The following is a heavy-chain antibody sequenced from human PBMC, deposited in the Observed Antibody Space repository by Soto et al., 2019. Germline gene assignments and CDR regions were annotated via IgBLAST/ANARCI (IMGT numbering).Heavy chain of an antibody. Sequence: PGGSLRLSCAASGFTFSSYSMNWVRQAPGKGLEWVSYISSSSSTIYYADSVKGRFTISRDNAKNSLYLQMNSLRDEDTAVYYCAKDSYYHDTSGYYTFDSWGQGTLVTVSS. CDR1: GFTFSSYS. V-gene: IGHV3-48*02. CDR2: ISSSSSTI. J-gene: IGHJ4*02. CDR3: AKDSYYHDTSGYYTFDS. D-gene: IGHD3-22*01.